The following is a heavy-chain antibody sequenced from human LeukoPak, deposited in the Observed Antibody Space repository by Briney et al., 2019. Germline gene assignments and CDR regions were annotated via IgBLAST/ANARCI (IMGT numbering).Heavy chain of an antibody. CDR3: ARLEDTVVVVAANLDY. CDR2: ISSSGSTI. Sequence: GGSLRLSCAASGFTFSDYYMSWIRQAPGKGLEWVSYISSSGSTIYYADSVKGRFTISRDNAKNSLYLQMNSLRAEDTAVYYCARLEDTVVVVAANLDYWGQGTLVTVSS. CDR1: GFTFSDYY. D-gene: IGHD2-15*01. J-gene: IGHJ4*02. V-gene: IGHV3-11*01.